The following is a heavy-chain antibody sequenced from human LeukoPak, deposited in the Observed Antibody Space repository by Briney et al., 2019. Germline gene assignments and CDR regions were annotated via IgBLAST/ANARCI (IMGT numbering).Heavy chain of an antibody. Sequence: SETLSLTCTVSGDSINIYYWTWIRQPPGKGLEWIGSIYYSGSTYYNPSLKSRVTISVDTSKNQCSLKLSSVTAADTAVYYCARVSYDFWSGYYGGPYWFDPWGQGTLVTVSS. CDR1: GDSINIYY. V-gene: IGHV4-59*12. CDR3: ARVSYDFWSGYYGGPYWFDP. CDR2: IYYSGST. J-gene: IGHJ5*02. D-gene: IGHD3-3*01.